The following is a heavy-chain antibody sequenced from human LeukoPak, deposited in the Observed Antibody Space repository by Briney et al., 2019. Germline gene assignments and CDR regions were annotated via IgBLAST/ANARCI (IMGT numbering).Heavy chain of an antibody. CDR1: GFTFSSYA. CDR3: ARDNSVGDNAWWFDP. V-gene: IGHV3-23*01. D-gene: IGHD1-26*01. Sequence: GGSLRLSCAASGFTFSSYALNWVRQAPGKGLEWVSTINDSGGHTYYADSVKGRFTISRDNSKNTLSLQMNSLRVDDTAAYYCARDNSVGDNAWWFDPWGQGTLVTVSS. CDR2: INDSGGHT. J-gene: IGHJ5*02.